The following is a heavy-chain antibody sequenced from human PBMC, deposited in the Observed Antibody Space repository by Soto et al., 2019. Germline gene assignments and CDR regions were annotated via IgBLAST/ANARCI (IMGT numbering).Heavy chain of an antibody. CDR1: GFTFSDYY. J-gene: IGHJ4*02. CDR3: ARVKLNTNFDY. Sequence: QVQLVESGGGLVKPGGSLRLSCAVSGFTFSDYYMGWVRQAPGKGLEWISYITRSSSYTNYADSVKGRFTISRDNAKNSLYLQMDSLRAEDTAVYYCARVKLNTNFDYWGQGTLVTVSS. CDR2: ITRSSSYT. D-gene: IGHD3-3*01. V-gene: IGHV3-11*06.